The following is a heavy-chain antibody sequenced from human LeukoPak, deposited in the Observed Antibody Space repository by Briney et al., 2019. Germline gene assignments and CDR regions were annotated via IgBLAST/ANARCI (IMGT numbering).Heavy chain of an antibody. CDR2: IRYDGSNK. D-gene: IGHD2-2*01. J-gene: IGHJ4*02. Sequence: GRSLRLSCAASGFTFSNGMHWVRQAPGKGLEWVAFIRYDGSNKYYADSVKGRFTISRDNSKNTLYLQMNSLRAEDTAVYYCAKTVVVPAAIGYWGQGTLVTVSS. CDR1: GFTFSNG. V-gene: IGHV3-30*02. CDR3: AKTVVVPAAIGY.